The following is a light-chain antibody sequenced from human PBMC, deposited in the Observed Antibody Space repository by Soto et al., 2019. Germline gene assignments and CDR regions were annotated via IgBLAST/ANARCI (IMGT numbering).Light chain of an antibody. CDR3: QQLNSYPLT. J-gene: IGKJ4*01. CDR2: AAS. CDR1: QGISSY. Sequence: DIQLTQYPSFLSASVGDRFTITCRASQGISSYLAWYQQKPGKAPKLLIYAASTLQSGVPSRFSGSGSGTEFTLTISSLQPEDFATYYCQQLNSYPLTVGGGTKVEIK. V-gene: IGKV1-9*01.